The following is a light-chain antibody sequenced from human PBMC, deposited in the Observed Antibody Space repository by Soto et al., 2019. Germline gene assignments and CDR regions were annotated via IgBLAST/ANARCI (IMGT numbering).Light chain of an antibody. J-gene: IGLJ1*01. Sequence: QSALTQPASVSGSPGQSITISCTGTSSDVGNYNLVSWYQQHPGKAPKLMTYEVNKRPSGVSDRFSGSKSGDTASLTISGLQAEDEADYYCCSYAASDTFVFGVGTKVTVL. CDR3: CSYAASDTFV. CDR1: SSDVGNYNL. V-gene: IGLV2-23*02. CDR2: EVN.